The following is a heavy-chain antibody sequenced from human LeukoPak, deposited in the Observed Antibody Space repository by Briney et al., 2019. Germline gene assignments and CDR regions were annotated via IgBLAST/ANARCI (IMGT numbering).Heavy chain of an antibody. CDR3: TRDFDFSSAI. CDR1: GFTFSSYW. J-gene: IGHJ4*02. D-gene: IGHD3-3*01. CDR2: ISPDGSTT. V-gene: IGHV3-74*01. Sequence: GRSLRLSCAASGFTFSSYWMHWVRQAPGKGLVWVSRISPDGSTTGHADSVKGRFTTSRDNAKNTLFLQMNSLRAEDTAVYYCTRDFDFSSAIWGQGTLVTVSS.